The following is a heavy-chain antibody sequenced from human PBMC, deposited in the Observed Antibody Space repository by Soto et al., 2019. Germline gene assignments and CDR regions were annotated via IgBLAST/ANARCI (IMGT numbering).Heavy chain of an antibody. J-gene: IGHJ4*02. CDR3: ASAPGNETLDY. CDR1: GAYVNTGGYY. D-gene: IGHD1-1*01. V-gene: IGHV4-31*01. CDR2: IYHSGDN. Sequence: QVQLQESGPGLVKPSQTLSLTCTVSGAYVNTGGYYWSWVRQYPGKGLECIGYIYHSGDNYYNPSLNPQLTISVDPSQSLFSLSLSSVTVADPAAYFSASAPGNETLDYWGQATLVIVSS.